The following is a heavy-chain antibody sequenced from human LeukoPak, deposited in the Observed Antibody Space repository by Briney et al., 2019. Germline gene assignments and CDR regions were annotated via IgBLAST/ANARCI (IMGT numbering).Heavy chain of an antibody. D-gene: IGHD2-2*01. CDR2: ISWNSGSI. J-gene: IGHJ4*02. Sequence: QSGGSLRLSCAASGFTFDDYAMHWVRQAPGKGLEWVSGISWNSGSIGYADSVKGRFTISRDNAKNSPYLQMNSLRAEDMALYYCAKGGEGCSSTSCFNFDYWGQGTLVTVSS. V-gene: IGHV3-9*03. CDR1: GFTFDDYA. CDR3: AKGGEGCSSTSCFNFDY.